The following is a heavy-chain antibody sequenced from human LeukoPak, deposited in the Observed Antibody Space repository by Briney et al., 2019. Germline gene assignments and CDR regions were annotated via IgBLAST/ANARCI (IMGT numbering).Heavy chain of an antibody. D-gene: IGHD3-10*01. CDR1: GGSISSGSYY. J-gene: IGHJ4*02. CDR2: IYTSGST. Sequence: SQTLSLTCTVSGGSISSGSYYWSWIRQPAGRGLEWIGRIYTSGSTKYNPSFKSRVTISVVTSKNQFSLKLTSVTAADTAVYYCARAGGFYGSGSYIYWGQGTLVTVSS. V-gene: IGHV4-61*02. CDR3: ARAGGFYGSGSYIY.